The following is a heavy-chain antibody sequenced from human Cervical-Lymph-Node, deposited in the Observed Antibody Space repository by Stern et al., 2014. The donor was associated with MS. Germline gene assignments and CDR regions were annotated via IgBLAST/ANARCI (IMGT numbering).Heavy chain of an antibody. CDR3: ARERSIHYPAFAP. CDR2: IVPMFAKA. D-gene: IGHD3-10*01. CDR1: GGSFKSYA. Sequence: VQLVQSGAEVKKPGSSVRVSCKASGGSFKSYAFNWLRQAPGQRLEWMGDIVPMFAKANYAQKFQGRVTVTADEATNTVYMELSFLTSEDTAVYYCARERSIHYPAFAPWGQGTLVTVSS. V-gene: IGHV1-69*01. J-gene: IGHJ5*02.